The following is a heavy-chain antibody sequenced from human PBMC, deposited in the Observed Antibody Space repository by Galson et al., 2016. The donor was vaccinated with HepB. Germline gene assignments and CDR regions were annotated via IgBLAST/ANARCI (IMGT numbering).Heavy chain of an antibody. CDR2: ISASSGTI. CDR3: ARDEDDPSYTIDF. CDR1: GFRFSDYN. Sequence: SLRLSCAASGFRFSDYNMNWVRQAPGRGLEWVAYISASSGTIYYADSVEGRFTISRDNSENTLYLQMHGLRAEDTAVYYCARDEDDPSYTIDFWGQGTLVSVSS. J-gene: IGHJ4*02. D-gene: IGHD3-10*01. V-gene: IGHV3-48*01.